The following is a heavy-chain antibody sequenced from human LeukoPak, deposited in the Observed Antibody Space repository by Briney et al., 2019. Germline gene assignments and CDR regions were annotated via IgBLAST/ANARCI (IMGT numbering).Heavy chain of an antibody. CDR2: INPNSGGT. D-gene: IGHD3-3*01. J-gene: IGHJ4*02. CDR1: GYTFTGYY. V-gene: IGHV1-2*02. Sequence: ASVKVSCKASGYTFTGYYMHWVRQAPGQGLEWMGWINPNSGGTNYAQKFQGRVTMTRDTSISTAYMELSRLRSDDTAVYYCARTIFWSGYPYFDYWGQGTLVPSPQ. CDR3: ARTIFWSGYPYFDY.